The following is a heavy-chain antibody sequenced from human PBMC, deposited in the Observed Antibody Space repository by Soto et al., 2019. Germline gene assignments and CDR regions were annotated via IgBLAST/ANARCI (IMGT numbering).Heavy chain of an antibody. J-gene: IGHJ2*01. CDR3: AQNGGRGYYMDLYFDL. CDR2: IGDAGGST. CDR1: GFVFSTYA. V-gene: IGHV3-23*01. Sequence: EVHLLESGGGLVQPGGSLRLSCTASGFVFSTYAMSWVRRAPGQGLEWVLGIGDAGGSTYYEDSVKGRFSIFRHKSKNSLDLHMNSLRAEDTSVYYSAQNGGRGYYMDLYFDLWGRGTLVTVSS. D-gene: IGHD6-25*01.